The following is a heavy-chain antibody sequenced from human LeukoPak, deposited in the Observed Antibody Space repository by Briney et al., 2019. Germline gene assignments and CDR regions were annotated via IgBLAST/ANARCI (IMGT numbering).Heavy chain of an antibody. CDR2: IYTDDI. CDR3: ARGSDGSGTFYFDF. Sequence: SETLSLTCTVSGDSISSCFWSWIRQSAGEGLEWIGRIYTDDIIYNPSLKSRVTISVDRSKNQLSLWLSSVTAADTAVYYCARGSDGSGTFYFDFWGQGTLVTVSS. CDR1: GDSISSCF. D-gene: IGHD3-22*01. J-gene: IGHJ4*02. V-gene: IGHV4-4*07.